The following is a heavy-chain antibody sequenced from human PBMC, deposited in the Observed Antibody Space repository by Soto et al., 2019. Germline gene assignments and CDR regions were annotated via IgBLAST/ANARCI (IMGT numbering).Heavy chain of an antibody. D-gene: IGHD3-22*01. CDR1: GYIFNNYA. J-gene: IGHJ4*02. Sequence: GESLKISCKGSGYIFNNYAMSWVRQAPGKGLEWVSTVSVSGGTTYYADSLKGRFTISRDNSKKTVYLQMNRLRADDTAIYYCAKGLYYYDSSGYRLFDYWGLGTLVTVSS. CDR2: VSVSGGTT. V-gene: IGHV3-23*01. CDR3: AKGLYYYDSSGYRLFDY.